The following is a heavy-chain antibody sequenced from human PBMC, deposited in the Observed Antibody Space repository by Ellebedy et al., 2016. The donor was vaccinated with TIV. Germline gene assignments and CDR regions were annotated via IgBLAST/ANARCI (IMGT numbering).Heavy chain of an antibody. V-gene: IGHV1-8*01. CDR3: ARGNRYDSSGYYLGY. D-gene: IGHD3-22*01. CDR2: MNPNSGNT. CDR1: GYTFTSYD. J-gene: IGHJ4*02. Sequence: ASVKVSXXASGYTFTSYDINWVRQATGQGLEWMGWMNPNSGNTGYAQKFQGRVTMTRNTSISTAYMELSSLRSEDTAVYYCARGNRYDSSGYYLGYWGQGTLVTVSS.